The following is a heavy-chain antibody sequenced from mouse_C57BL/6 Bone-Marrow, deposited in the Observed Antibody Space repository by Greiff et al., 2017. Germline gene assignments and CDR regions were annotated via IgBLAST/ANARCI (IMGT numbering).Heavy chain of an antibody. J-gene: IGHJ2*01. CDR3: ARRDSNGD. D-gene: IGHD2-5*01. Sequence: VQLQQPGAELVRPGSSVKLSCKASGYTFTSYWMDWVKQRPGQGLEWIGNIYPSDSETHYNQKFKGKATLTVDKSSSTAYMQLSSLTSEDSAVYYCARRDSNGDWGQGTTLTVSS. CDR1: GYTFTSYW. V-gene: IGHV1-61*01. CDR2: IYPSDSET.